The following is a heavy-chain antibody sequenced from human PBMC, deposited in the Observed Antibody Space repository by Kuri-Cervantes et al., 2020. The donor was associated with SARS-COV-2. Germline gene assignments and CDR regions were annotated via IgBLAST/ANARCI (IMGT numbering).Heavy chain of an antibody. CDR2: MYSGRST. CDR3: ARDWGAIFGVATQFDY. Sequence: GESLKISCAASGITVSTNYMNWVRQAPGKGLEWLSVMYSGRSTYYADSVKGRFTVSRDNSKNTLYLQMNSLRVEDTALYYCARDWGAIFGVATQFDYWGQGTLVTVSS. V-gene: IGHV3-53*05. D-gene: IGHD3-3*01. J-gene: IGHJ4*02. CDR1: GITVSTNY.